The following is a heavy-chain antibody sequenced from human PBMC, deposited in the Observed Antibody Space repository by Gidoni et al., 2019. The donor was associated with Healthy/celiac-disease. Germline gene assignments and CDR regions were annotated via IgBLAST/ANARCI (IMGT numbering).Heavy chain of an antibody. D-gene: IGHD6-19*01. Sequence: QVQLQESGPGLVKPSETLSLTCTVSGGSISSYYWSWIRQPPGKGLEWIGYIYYSGSTNYNPSLKSRVTISVDTSKNQFSLKLSSVTAADTAVYYCARDYSSGWHIFEYWGQGTLVTVSS. CDR3: ARDYSSGWHIFEY. CDR2: IYYSGST. CDR1: GGSISSYY. V-gene: IGHV4-59*01. J-gene: IGHJ4*02.